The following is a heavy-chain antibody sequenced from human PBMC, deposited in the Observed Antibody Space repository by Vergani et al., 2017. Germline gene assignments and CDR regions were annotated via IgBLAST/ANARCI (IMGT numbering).Heavy chain of an antibody. CDR3: AKNTGISTTRHYYAMDV. V-gene: IGHV3-11*04. Sequence: QVQLVESGGGVVQRGGSLRLSCATSGFKFSDHYMSWIRQAPGKGLEWVSHISPGASTVSYTDSVTGRFTVSRDNDNNSLTLDMTTLRVEDTAVYYCAKNTGISTTRHYYAMDVWGQGTTVTVSS. CDR1: GFKFSDHY. J-gene: IGHJ6*02. CDR2: ISPGASTV. D-gene: IGHD2-8*02.